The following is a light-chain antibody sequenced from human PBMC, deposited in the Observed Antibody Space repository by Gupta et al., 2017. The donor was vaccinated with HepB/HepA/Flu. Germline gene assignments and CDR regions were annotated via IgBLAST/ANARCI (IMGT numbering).Light chain of an antibody. J-gene: IGKJ1*01. CDR1: QNIDSTY. V-gene: IGKV3-20*01. Sequence: EIVLTQSPGTLSFSPGERATLSCRASQNIDSTYLAWYQHKPGQAPRLLIYGASSRPTGIPDRFTGSGSGTDFTLSISRLEPEDFAVYYCQQEGASLWTFGQGTKVEVK. CDR3: QQEGASLWT. CDR2: GAS.